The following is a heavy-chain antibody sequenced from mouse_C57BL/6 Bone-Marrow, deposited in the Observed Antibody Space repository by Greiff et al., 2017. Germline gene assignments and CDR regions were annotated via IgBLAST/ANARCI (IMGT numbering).Heavy chain of an antibody. CDR1: GFNFSDYY. CDR2: ISNGGGST. V-gene: IGHV5-12*01. J-gene: IGHJ4*01. Sequence: EVTLVESGGGLVQPGGSLKLSCAASGFNFSDYYMYWVRQTPEKRLEWVAYISNGGGSTYYPDTVKGRFTISRDNAKNTLYLQMSRLKSEDTAMYYCARRGIYYGSSYAMDYWGQGTSVTVSS. CDR3: ARRGIYYGSSYAMDY. D-gene: IGHD1-1*01.